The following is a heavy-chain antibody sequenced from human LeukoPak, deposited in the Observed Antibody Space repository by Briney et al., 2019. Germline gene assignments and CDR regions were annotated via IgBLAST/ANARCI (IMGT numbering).Heavy chain of an antibody. J-gene: IGHJ3*02. CDR2: IKQDGSER. Sequence: GGSLRLSCAASGFTFSSFWMNWVRQAPGKGLEWVANIKQDGSERNYVDSVKGRSTISRDNAKNSLYLQMNSLRAEDTAVYYCARDSSGYYSDAFDIWGQGTMVTVSS. CDR3: ARDSSGYYSDAFDI. D-gene: IGHD3-22*01. V-gene: IGHV3-7*03. CDR1: GFTFSSFW.